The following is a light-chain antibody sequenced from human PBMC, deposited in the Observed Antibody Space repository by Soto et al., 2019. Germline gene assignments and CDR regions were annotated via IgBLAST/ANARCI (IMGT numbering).Light chain of an antibody. Sequence: QSALTQPASVSGSPGQSITISCTGTSSDVGGYNYVSWYQQHPGKAPKLMIYEVSNRPSGVSNRFSGSKSGNTASLTISGLQAEDEADYYCSSYTSSSTPQLVFGGGTQLTVL. J-gene: IGLJ3*02. V-gene: IGLV2-14*01. CDR3: SSYTSSSTPQLV. CDR1: SSDVGGYNY. CDR2: EVS.